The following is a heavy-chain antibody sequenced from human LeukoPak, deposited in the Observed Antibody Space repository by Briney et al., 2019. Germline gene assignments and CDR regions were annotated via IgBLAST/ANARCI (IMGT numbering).Heavy chain of an antibody. Sequence: GGSLRLSCAASGFSFSSNWMRWVPQAPGQGLEWVANINQDGNEKSYVDSVKGRFTISRDNTKNSLYLQMNSLRAEDAAVYYCARDPRYYSDLYYFDYWGQGTLVTVSS. V-gene: IGHV3-7*01. D-gene: IGHD3-22*01. CDR3: ARDPRYYSDLYYFDY. CDR1: GFSFSSNW. CDR2: INQDGNEK. J-gene: IGHJ4*02.